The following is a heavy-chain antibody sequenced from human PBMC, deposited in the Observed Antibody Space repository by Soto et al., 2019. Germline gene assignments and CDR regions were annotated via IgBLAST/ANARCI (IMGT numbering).Heavy chain of an antibody. J-gene: IGHJ5*02. CDR1: GYTFTSYA. CDR2: INAGNGNT. CDR3: ARDRPRYCSSTSCLVYNWFDP. Sequence: ASVKVSCKASGYTFTSYAMHWVRQAPGQRLEWMGWINAGNGNTKYSQKFQGRVTITRDTSASTAYMDLSSLRSEDTAVYYCARDRPRYCSSTSCLVYNWFDPWGQGTLVTVSS. D-gene: IGHD2-2*01. V-gene: IGHV1-3*01.